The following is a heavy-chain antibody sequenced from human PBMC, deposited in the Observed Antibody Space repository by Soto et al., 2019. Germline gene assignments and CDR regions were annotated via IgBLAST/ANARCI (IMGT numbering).Heavy chain of an antibody. J-gene: IGHJ4*02. CDR3: ARDVPLPSRGFFSFYYLAY. D-gene: IGHD3-10*01. V-gene: IGHV4-59*12. CDR1: GGSISTYY. Sequence: PSETLSLTCTVSGGSISTYYWSWIRQPPGKGPEWIGYIFYSGSTNYNPSLKSRVTISVDTSKNQFSLKLSSVTAADTAVYYCARDVPLPSRGFFSFYYLAYGDQETLSPVSS. CDR2: IFYSGST.